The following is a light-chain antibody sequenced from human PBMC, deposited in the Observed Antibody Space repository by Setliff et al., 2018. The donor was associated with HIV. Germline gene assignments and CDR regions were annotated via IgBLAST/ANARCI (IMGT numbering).Light chain of an antibody. CDR1: SSDVGLYNY. CDR2: DVT. V-gene: IGLV2-14*01. CDR3: TSYTTSRTVV. J-gene: IGLJ2*01. Sequence: QSALTQPASVSGSPGQPITISCTGTSSDVGLYNYVSWYQQHPGKVPKVMIYDVTNRPSGVSNRFSGSKSGNTASLTISGLQAEDEADYYCTSYTTSRTVVFGGGTKVTVL.